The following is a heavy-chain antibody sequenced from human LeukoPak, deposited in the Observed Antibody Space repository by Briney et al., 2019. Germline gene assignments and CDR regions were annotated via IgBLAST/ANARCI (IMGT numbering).Heavy chain of an antibody. CDR3: ARDQGPRVAVDFDY. Sequence: GGSLRLSCAASRFIFSDYRINWVRQAPGKGLEWVSYISSSGSAMYYAGSVKGRFTVSRDNAKRSLYLQMNSLRAEDTAVYYCARDQGPRVAVDFDYWGQGTLVTVSS. CDR1: RFIFSDYR. J-gene: IGHJ4*02. V-gene: IGHV3-48*01. CDR2: ISSSGSAM. D-gene: IGHD6-19*01.